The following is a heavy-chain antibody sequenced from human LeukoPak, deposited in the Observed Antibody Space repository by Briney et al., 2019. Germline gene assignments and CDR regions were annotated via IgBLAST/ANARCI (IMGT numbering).Heavy chain of an antibody. CDR2: ISGSGGST. CDR3: AKGAGIHVPVYYYYYMDV. V-gene: IGHV3-23*01. D-gene: IGHD1-26*01. J-gene: IGHJ6*03. Sequence: PGGSLRLSCAASGFTFSSYAMSWVRQPQGRGLEWVSAISGSGGSTYFADSVKGRFTSSGDKSTNTLYLQMNSLRAEDTAVYYCAKGAGIHVPVYYYYYMDVWGKGTTVTVSS. CDR1: GFTFSSYA.